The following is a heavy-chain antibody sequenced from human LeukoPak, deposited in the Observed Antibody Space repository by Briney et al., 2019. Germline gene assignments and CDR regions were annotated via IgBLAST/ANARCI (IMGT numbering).Heavy chain of an antibody. CDR3: ARVFGEGGDN. CDR1: GGTFSSYV. CDR2: VIPIFCTT. J-gene: IGHJ4*02. D-gene: IGHD3-16*01. Sequence: SVKVSCMASGGTFSSYVISWVRPAPGQGLEWMGGVIPIFCTTNYPQAFQGRVTITTDEPTSTEYMELSSLGSEDTAVYYCARVFGEGGDNWGQGTLVSVYS. V-gene: IGHV1-69*05.